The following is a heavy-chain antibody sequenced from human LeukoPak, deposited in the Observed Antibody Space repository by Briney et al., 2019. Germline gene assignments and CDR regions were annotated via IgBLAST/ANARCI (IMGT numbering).Heavy chain of an antibody. Sequence: SETLSLTCAVYGGSFSGYYWSWIRQPPGKGLEWIGEINHSGSTNHNPSLKSRVTISVDTSKNQFSLKLSSVTAADTAVYYCASAPPRRYSSGWYWGDYWGQGTLVTVSS. D-gene: IGHD6-19*01. CDR3: ASAPPRRYSSGWYWGDY. CDR2: INHSGST. J-gene: IGHJ4*02. V-gene: IGHV4-34*01. CDR1: GGSFSGYY.